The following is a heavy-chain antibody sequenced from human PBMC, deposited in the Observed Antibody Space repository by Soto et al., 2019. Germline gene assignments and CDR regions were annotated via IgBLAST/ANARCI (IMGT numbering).Heavy chain of an antibody. CDR3: AAVRFLEWAFDY. D-gene: IGHD3-3*01. CDR1: GFTFTSSA. Sequence: SVKVSCKASGFTFTSSAVQWVRQARGQRLEWIGWIVVGSGNTNYAQKFQERVTITRDMSTSTAYMELSSLRSEDTAVYYCAAVRFLEWAFDYWGQGTPVTVPQ. V-gene: IGHV1-58*01. CDR2: IVVGSGNT. J-gene: IGHJ4*02.